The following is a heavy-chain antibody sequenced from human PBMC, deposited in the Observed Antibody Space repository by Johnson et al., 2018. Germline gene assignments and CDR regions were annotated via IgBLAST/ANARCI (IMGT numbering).Heavy chain of an antibody. J-gene: IGHJ3*02. D-gene: IGHD3-9*01. CDR1: GGTFSSYA. CDR2: IIPIFGTA. CDR3: ARGITLTGYNDAFDI. V-gene: IGHV1-69*01. Sequence: QVQLVQSGAEVKKXGSSVKVXCKASGGTFSSYAISWVRQAPGQGLEWMGGIIPIFGTANYAQKVQGRVTITADESTSTAYMELSSLRSEDTAVYYCARGITLTGYNDAFDIWGQGTMVTVSS.